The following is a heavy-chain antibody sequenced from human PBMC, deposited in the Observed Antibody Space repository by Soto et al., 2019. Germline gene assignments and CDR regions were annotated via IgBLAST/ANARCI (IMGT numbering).Heavy chain of an antibody. CDR3: ASHFPPLHSGSHYFDL. J-gene: IGHJ4*02. CDR2: IYYSGST. D-gene: IGHD3-10*01. CDR1: NDSISPYY. V-gene: IGHV4-59*08. Sequence: QVQLQESGPGLVKPSETLSLTCTVSNDSISPYYWSWIRQPPGKGLEWIGFIYYSGSTTYNPSLKSRGPISVATSKNQFSLKLTSVTAADTAIYFCASHFPPLHSGSHYFDLWGQGTLVTVSS.